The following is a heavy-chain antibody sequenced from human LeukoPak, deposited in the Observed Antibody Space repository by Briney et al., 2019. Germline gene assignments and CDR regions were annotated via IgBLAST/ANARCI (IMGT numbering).Heavy chain of an antibody. Sequence: PGGSLRLSCAASEFSFSNYAMSWVRQAPGKGLEWVSTISGSGSTTYDADSMKARLTISRDNSKSTMYLQMNSLRAEDTAVYYCAKHQRGAYSHSWYFFDSWGQGTLVTVSS. J-gene: IGHJ4*02. CDR1: EFSFSNYA. CDR3: AKHQRGAYSHSWYFFDS. V-gene: IGHV3-23*01. CDR2: ISGSGSTT. D-gene: IGHD6-13*01.